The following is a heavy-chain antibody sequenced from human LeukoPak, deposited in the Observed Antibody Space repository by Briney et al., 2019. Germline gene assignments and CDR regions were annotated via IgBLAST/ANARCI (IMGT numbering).Heavy chain of an antibody. J-gene: IGHJ4*02. CDR1: GFSFSGYW. CDR2: ISHGGGKE. Sequence: GGSLRLSCAASGFSFSGYWMNWVRQAPGKGLEWVALISHGGGKEHYAESVKGRFTISRDNSRNTVYLQMSSLRSDDTAIYYCAKTLDGFWPQFDFWGQGTLLTVSS. V-gene: IGHV3-30*18. D-gene: IGHD5-24*01. CDR3: AKTLDGFWPQFDF.